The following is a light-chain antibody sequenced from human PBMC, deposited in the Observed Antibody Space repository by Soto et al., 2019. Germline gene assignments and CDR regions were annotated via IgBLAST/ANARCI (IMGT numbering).Light chain of an antibody. CDR3: QQSYSTPT. V-gene: IGKV1-39*01. J-gene: IGKJ2*01. Sequence: DIQMTQSPSSLSASVGDRVTITCRASQSIDIYVNWYQHKSGKAPNLLIYGTSSLQSGVPSRFSGSGSGTDFTLTISSLQPEDFATYYCQQSYSTPTFGQWTKLEIK. CDR2: GTS. CDR1: QSIDIY.